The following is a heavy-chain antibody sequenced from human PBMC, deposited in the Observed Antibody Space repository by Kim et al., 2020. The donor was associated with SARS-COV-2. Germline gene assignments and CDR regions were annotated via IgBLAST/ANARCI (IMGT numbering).Heavy chain of an antibody. Sequence: GGSLRHSCAASGFTFSGYAMHWVRQAPGKGLEWLALISFDGTDRFYSDSMRGRLTISRDNSRNTLTLHINSLGPEDTAVYYCAGRGRRGYFYYFDTWGQG. CDR1: GFTFSGYA. V-gene: IGHV3-30*04. CDR3: AGRGRRGYFYYFDT. J-gene: IGHJ4*02. CDR2: ISFDGTDR. D-gene: IGHD2-15*01.